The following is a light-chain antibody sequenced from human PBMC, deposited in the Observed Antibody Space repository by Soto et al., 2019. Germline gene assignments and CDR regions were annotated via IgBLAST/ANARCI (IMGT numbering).Light chain of an antibody. CDR1: QSVSSS. CDR2: KAS. V-gene: IGKV1-5*03. Sequence: DIQMTQSPSTLSASVGDRVTITCRASQSVSSSLAWYQQKPGNAPKLLVYKASSFESGVPSKFSGSGSETEFTLIITSVQPDDFATYYCQQYNSYWTFGQGTKVEIK. CDR3: QQYNSYWT. J-gene: IGKJ1*01.